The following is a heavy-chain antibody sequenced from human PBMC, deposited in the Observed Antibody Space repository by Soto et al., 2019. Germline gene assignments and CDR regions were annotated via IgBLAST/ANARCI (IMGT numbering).Heavy chain of an antibody. J-gene: IGHJ6*02. Sequence: QVQLVQSGAEVKKPGSSVKVSCKASGGAFRSYAISWVRQAPGQGLEWMGGIIPIFDTANYAQKFQGSVTITADESTSTAYMELSSLRSEDTAVYYCARDQSTVVSLNPDYGMDVWGQGTTVTVAS. CDR1: GGAFRSYA. V-gene: IGHV1-69*01. CDR2: IIPIFDTA. CDR3: ARDQSTVVSLNPDYGMDV. D-gene: IGHD4-17*01.